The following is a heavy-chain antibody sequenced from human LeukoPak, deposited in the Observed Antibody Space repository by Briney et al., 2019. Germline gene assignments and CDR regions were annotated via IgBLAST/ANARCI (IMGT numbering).Heavy chain of an antibody. CDR1: GYTFTDYY. D-gene: IGHD3-3*01. CDR3: ARLGLYDFWSGYANHYYYYYMDV. J-gene: IGHJ6*03. Sequence: RASVKVSCKASGYTFTDYYMHWVRQAPGQGLEWMGWINPNSGGTNYAQKFQGRVTMTTDTSTSTAYMELRSLRSDDTAVYYCARLGLYDFWSGYANHYYYYYMDVWGKGTTVTVSS. CDR2: INPNSGGT. V-gene: IGHV1-2*02.